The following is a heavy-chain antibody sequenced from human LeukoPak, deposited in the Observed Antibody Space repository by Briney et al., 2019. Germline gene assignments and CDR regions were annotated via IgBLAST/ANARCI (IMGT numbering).Heavy chain of an antibody. V-gene: IGHV3-30*02. J-gene: IGHJ6*03. CDR2: IRYDGSNK. D-gene: IGHD6-13*01. CDR3: AKVGYSSSWYYYYYMDV. CDR1: GFTFSSYG. Sequence: PGGSLRLSCAASGFTFSSYGMHWVRQAPGKGLEWVAFIRYDGSNKYYADSVKGRFTISRDNSKNTLYLQMNSLRAEDTAVYYCAKVGYSSSWYYYYYMDVWGKGTTVTISS.